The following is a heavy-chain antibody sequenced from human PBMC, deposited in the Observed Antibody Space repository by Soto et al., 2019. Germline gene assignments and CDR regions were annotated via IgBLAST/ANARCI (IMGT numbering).Heavy chain of an antibody. J-gene: IGHJ4*02. V-gene: IGHV1-18*01. CDR2: ISAYNGNT. D-gene: IGHD6-19*01. CDR1: GYTFTSYG. CDR3: ARDLAVGLVDY. Sequence: QVQLVQSGAEVKKPGASVKVSCKASGYTFTSYGISWVRQAPGQGLEWMGWISAYNGNTNYAQKLQGRVTMTKDTSPSTAYMELRSVRSDDTPVYYCARDLAVGLVDYWGQGTLVTVSS.